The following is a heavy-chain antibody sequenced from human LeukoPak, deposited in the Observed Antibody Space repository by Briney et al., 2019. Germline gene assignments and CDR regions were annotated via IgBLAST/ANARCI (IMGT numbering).Heavy chain of an antibody. CDR1: GFTFGDYA. J-gene: IGHJ4*02. CDR2: IRSKAYGGTT. V-gene: IGHV3-49*03. D-gene: IGHD3-22*01. Sequence: GGSLRLSCTASGFTFGDYAMSWFGQAPGKGLAWVGFIRSKAYGGTTEYAASVKGRFTISRDDPKSIAYLQMNSLKTEDTAVYYCTRDPYYDSSGYFFDYWGQGTLVTVSS. CDR3: TRDPYYDSSGYFFDY.